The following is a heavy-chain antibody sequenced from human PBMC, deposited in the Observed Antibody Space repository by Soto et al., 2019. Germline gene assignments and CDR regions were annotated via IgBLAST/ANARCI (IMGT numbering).Heavy chain of an antibody. V-gene: IGHV5-51*01. Sequence: GESLKISCKGSGYSFTSYWIGWVRQMPGKGLEWMGIIYPGDSDTRYSPSFQGQVTISADKSISTAYLQWSSLKASDTAMYYCATSRKYSSSWYKFHYYYGMDVWGQGTTVTVSS. D-gene: IGHD6-13*01. CDR3: ATSRKYSSSWYKFHYYYGMDV. CDR2: IYPGDSDT. CDR1: GYSFTSYW. J-gene: IGHJ6*02.